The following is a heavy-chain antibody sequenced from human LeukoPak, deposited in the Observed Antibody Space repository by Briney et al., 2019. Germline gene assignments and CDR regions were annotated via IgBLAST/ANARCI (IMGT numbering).Heavy chain of an antibody. CDR1: GASVSISGYY. V-gene: IGHV4-39*01. D-gene: IGHD3-16*01. CDR2: IYYTGGT. Sequence: KPSETLSLTCSVSGASVSISGYYWDWIRQAPGNGLEWIGTIYYTGGTSYSPSLASRVTISVDTSKNHFSLSLTYVTAADTAIYYCARHNWGSFYSFDTWHQGTLVTVSS. CDR3: ARHNWGSFYSFDT. J-gene: IGHJ5*02.